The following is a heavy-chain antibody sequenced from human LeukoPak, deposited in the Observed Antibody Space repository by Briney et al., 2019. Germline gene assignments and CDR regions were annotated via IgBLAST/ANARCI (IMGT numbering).Heavy chain of an antibody. J-gene: IGHJ2*01. CDR1: GFTSNYA. Sequence: GGSLRLSSAAPGFTSNYAMIWVRLAPGKGLEWVSAITGSGTGTTYADSVKGRFTLSRDNSKTTLYLQMNSLRVDDTAVHYFPEVASAAIDPQWYFDVWGRGTLVSVSS. D-gene: IGHD3-22*01. CDR3: PEVASAAIDPQWYFDV. V-gene: IGHV3-23*01. CDR2: ITGSGTGT.